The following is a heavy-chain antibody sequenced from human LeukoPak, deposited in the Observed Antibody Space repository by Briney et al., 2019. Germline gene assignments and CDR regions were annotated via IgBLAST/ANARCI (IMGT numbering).Heavy chain of an antibody. CDR1: GFTFSSYS. D-gene: IGHD4-17*01. J-gene: IGHJ4*02. Sequence: PGGSLRLSCAASGFTFSSYSMNWVRQAPGKGLEWVSYISSSSSTIYYADSVKGRFTISRDNAKNSLYLQMNSLRAEDTAVYYCARGKTTPFDYWGQGTLVTVSS. CDR3: ARGKTTPFDY. V-gene: IGHV3-48*04. CDR2: ISSSSSTI.